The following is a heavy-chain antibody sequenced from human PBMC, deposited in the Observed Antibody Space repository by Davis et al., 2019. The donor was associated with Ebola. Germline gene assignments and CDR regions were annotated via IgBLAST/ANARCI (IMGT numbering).Heavy chain of an antibody. D-gene: IGHD6-6*01. J-gene: IGHJ4*02. V-gene: IGHV1-3*01. Sequence: FQGRVTITRDTSASTAYMELSSLRSEDTAVHYCARESIAARPRYFDYWGQGTLVTVSS. CDR3: ARESIAARPRYFDY.